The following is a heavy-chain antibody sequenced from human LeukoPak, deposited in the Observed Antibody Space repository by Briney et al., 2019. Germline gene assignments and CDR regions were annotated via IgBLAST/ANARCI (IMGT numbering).Heavy chain of an antibody. D-gene: IGHD1-26*01. CDR2: INSDGSST. CDR3: ARNYNGMSC. CDR1: GLTFTNYG. J-gene: IGHJ4*02. Sequence: PGGSLRLSCAASGLTFTNYGMMWVRQAPGKGLVWVSYINSDGSSTTYADSVKGRFTISRDNVKNTLYLQMNSLRAEDTAMYYCARNYNGMSCWGQGTLVIVSS. V-gene: IGHV3-74*01.